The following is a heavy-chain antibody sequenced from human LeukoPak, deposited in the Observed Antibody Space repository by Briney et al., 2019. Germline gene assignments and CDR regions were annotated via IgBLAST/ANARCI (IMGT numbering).Heavy chain of an antibody. V-gene: IGHV3-15*01. CDR1: GFTFSGAW. D-gene: IGHD3-10*01. J-gene: IGHJ4*02. CDR3: TREWYGELPY. Sequence: GGSLRLSCAASGFTFSGAWMSWVRQAPGKGLEWVGRIKSKRDGETTEYAAPVQGRFTISRDDSGDMLYMQMNTLQTEDTAVYYCTREWYGELPYWGQRTLVTVSS. CDR2: IKSKRDGETT.